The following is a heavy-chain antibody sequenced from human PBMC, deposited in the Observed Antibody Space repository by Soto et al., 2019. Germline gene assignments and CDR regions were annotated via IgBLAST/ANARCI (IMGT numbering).Heavy chain of an antibody. J-gene: IGHJ4*02. CDR3: ARATPAGSADF. CDR2: ISYSGSS. CDR1: GGSNIRDGYY. V-gene: IGHV4-31*03. Sequence: SETLSLTCTVSGGSNIRDGYYWSWIRQHPGKGLEWIAYISYSGSSYPNPSLKGRVTISADTSKNQFSLRLTSVTAADTAVYFCARATPAGSADFWGQGTLVTVSS. D-gene: IGHD2-2*01.